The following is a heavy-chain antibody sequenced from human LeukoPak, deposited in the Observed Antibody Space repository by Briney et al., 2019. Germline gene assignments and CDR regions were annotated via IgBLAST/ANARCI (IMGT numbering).Heavy chain of an antibody. D-gene: IGHD6-13*01. CDR3: AKDRGSSSWEYYFDY. J-gene: IGHJ4*02. Sequence: PGGSLRLSCAASGFTFSDYYMSWIRQAPGKGLEWVSYISSSGSTIYYADSVKGRLTISRDNAKNSLYLQMNSLRAEDTAVYYCAKDRGSSSWEYYFDYWGQGTLVTVSS. CDR1: GFTFSDYY. CDR2: ISSSGSTI. V-gene: IGHV3-11*01.